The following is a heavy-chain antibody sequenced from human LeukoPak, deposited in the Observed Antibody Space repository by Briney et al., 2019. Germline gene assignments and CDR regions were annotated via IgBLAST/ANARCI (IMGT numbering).Heavy chain of an antibody. CDR2: ISYDGSNK. CDR1: GFTFSSYG. J-gene: IGHJ6*04. V-gene: IGHV3-30*18. Sequence: PGRSLRLSCAASGFTFSSYGMHWVRQAPGKGLEWVAVISYDGSNKYYADSVEGRFTISRDNSKNTLYLQMNSLRAEDTAVYYCAKSGHGSGSYYSPKGYYYGMDVWGKGTTVTVSS. D-gene: IGHD3-10*01. CDR3: AKSGHGSGSYYSPKGYYYGMDV.